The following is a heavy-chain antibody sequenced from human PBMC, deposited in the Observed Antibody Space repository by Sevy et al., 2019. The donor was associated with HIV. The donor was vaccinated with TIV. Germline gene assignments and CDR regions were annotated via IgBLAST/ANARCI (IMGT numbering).Heavy chain of an antibody. CDR1: GFTFSTYW. D-gene: IGHD2-2*01. J-gene: IGHJ6*02. CDR3: ARDCSSTSCLWGLDV. Sequence: GGSLRLSCAASGFTFSTYWMSWVRQAPGKGLEWVATMKQDGSEKDYVDSVKGRFTISRDNAKNSLFLQMNSLRVEDTAVYYCARDCSSTSCLWGLDVWGQGTAVTVSS. V-gene: IGHV3-7*03. CDR2: MKQDGSEK.